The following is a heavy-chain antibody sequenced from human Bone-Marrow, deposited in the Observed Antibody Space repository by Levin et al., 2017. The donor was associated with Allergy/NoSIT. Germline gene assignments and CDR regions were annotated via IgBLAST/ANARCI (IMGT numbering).Heavy chain of an antibody. CDR2: IIPILGIA. D-gene: IGHD2-2*02. CDR1: GGTFSSYT. CDR3: ATLGYCSSTSCYRHYYYDGMDG. J-gene: IGHJ6*02. V-gene: IGHV1-69*02. Sequence: PGESLKISCKASGGTFSSYTISWVRQAPGQGLEWMGRIIPILGIANYAQKFQGRVTITADKSTSTAYMELSSLRSEDTAVYYCATLGYCSSTSCYRHYYYDGMDGWGQGTTVTVSS.